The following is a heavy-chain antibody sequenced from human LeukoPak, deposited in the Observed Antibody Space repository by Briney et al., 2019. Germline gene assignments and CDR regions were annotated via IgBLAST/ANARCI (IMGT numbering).Heavy chain of an antibody. D-gene: IGHD6-19*01. CDR2: IDTDGSRT. Sequence: GGSLRLSCAASGFTFSTYWMHWVRQAPGKGLEWVSRIDTDGSRTSYADSVRGRFTISRDNAKNTLYLQMNSLRDEDTAVYYCARRMSSGWALEDYWGQGTLVTVSS. V-gene: IGHV3-74*01. CDR3: ARRMSSGWALEDY. CDR1: GFTFSTYW. J-gene: IGHJ4*02.